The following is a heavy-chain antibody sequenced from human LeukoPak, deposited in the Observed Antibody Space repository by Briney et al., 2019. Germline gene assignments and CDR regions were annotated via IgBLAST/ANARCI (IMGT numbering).Heavy chain of an antibody. CDR2: INPDNGDT. CDR1: GYTFTGYF. Sequence: GASVKVSCKPSGYTFTGYFIHWVRQAPGQGLEWLAWINPDNGDTSYARRFQGRVTLTRDTAISTAYMELSSLTSDDTAVYYCAKVMAGTVALHYWGQGTPVTVSS. J-gene: IGHJ4*02. V-gene: IGHV1-2*02. CDR3: AKVMAGTVALHY. D-gene: IGHD1-14*01.